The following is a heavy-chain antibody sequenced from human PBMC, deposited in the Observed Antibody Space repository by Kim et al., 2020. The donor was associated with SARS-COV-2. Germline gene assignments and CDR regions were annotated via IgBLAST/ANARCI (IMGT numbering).Heavy chain of an antibody. J-gene: IGHJ4*02. V-gene: IGHV3-48*02. CDR1: GFTFSSYS. D-gene: IGHD3-22*01. CDR3: AREGEGYYDSSGYSLYY. CDR2: ISSSSSTI. Sequence: GGSLRLSCAASGFTFSSYSMNWVRQAPGKGLEWVSYISSSSSTIYYADSVKGRFTISRDNAKNSLYLQMNSLRDEDTAVYYCAREGEGYYDSSGYSLYYWGQGTLVTVSS.